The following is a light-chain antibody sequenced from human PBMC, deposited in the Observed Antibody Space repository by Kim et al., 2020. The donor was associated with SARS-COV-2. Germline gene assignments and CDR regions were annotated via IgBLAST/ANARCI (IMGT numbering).Light chain of an antibody. V-gene: IGKV3-11*01. CDR2: DAS. CDR1: QNIHTY. J-gene: IGKJ4*01. CDR3: QQRNSLPPAVT. Sequence: PGETATLSFRASQNIHTYLAWYQQRPCQAPRLLVYDASNRSTGVPDKFSGSGSGTDFTLTISILDPEDFSIYYCQQRNSLPPAVTFGLGI.